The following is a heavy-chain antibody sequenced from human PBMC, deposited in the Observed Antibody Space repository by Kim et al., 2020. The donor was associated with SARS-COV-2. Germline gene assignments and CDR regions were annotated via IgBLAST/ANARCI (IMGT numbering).Heavy chain of an antibody. V-gene: IGHV1-24*01. Sequence: ASVKVSCKVSGYTLTELSMHWVRQAPGKGLEWMGGFDPEDGETIYAQKFQGRVTMTEDTSTDTAYMEPSSLRSEDTAVYYCATQPIIAVAGTWGGWGQGTLVTVSS. CDR2: FDPEDGET. J-gene: IGHJ4*02. CDR1: GYTLTELS. CDR3: ATQPIIAVAGTWGG. D-gene: IGHD6-19*01.